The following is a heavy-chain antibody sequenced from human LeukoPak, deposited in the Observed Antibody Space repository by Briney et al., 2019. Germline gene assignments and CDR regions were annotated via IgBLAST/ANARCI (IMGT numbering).Heavy chain of an antibody. V-gene: IGHV4-34*01. Sequence: SETLSLTCAVYGGSFSGYYWSWIRQPPGKGLEWIGEINHSGSTNYNPSLKSRVTISVDTSKNQLSLKLSSVTAADTAVYYCASSVATYDAFDIWGQGTMVTVSS. CDR2: INHSGST. CDR1: GGSFSGYY. CDR3: ASSVATYDAFDI. D-gene: IGHD5-12*01. J-gene: IGHJ3*02.